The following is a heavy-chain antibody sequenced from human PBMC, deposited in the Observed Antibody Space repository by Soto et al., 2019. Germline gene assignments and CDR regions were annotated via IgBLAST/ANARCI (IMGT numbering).Heavy chain of an antibody. Sequence: QLQLVQSGAEVKEPGASVKVSCKASGYTFTSFYIHWVRQAPGQGLEWMAIIHPTGGSTNYAQRFRGRVTLTMDTATSTVYMELSGLRSEDTAVYYCARNLAAADVWGQGTLVTVSS. D-gene: IGHD6-13*01. CDR3: ARNLAAADV. V-gene: IGHV1-46*01. J-gene: IGHJ4*02. CDR2: IHPTGGST. CDR1: GYTFTSFY.